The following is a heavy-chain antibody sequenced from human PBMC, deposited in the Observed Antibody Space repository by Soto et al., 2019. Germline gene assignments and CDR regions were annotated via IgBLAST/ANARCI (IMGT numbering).Heavy chain of an antibody. V-gene: IGHV3-48*02. CDR2: ITSDTNTI. CDR3: ARSVEGHFDC. D-gene: IGHD6-19*01. CDR1: GFPFSIYS. Sequence: EVQLVESGGGLVQPGGSLRLSCAASGFPFSIYSMNWVRQAPGKGLEWSSYITSDTNTIKYADSVKGRFTISRDNAKNLVYLQMNSLRDEDTAVYFCARSVEGHFDCWGQGTVVTVSS. J-gene: IGHJ4*02.